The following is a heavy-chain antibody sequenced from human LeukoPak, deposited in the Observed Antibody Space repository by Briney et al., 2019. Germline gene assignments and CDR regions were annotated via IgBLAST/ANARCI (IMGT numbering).Heavy chain of an antibody. Sequence: GGSLRLSCAGSGFSFGSYSMNWVRQAPGKGLEWVSSISSSSSYIYYADSVKGRFTISRDNAKNSLYLQMNSLRAEDTAVYYCASGSRVVVPHGVDYWGQGTLVTVSS. CDR3: ASGSRVVVPHGVDY. CDR2: ISSSSSYI. D-gene: IGHD3-22*01. CDR1: GFSFGSYS. V-gene: IGHV3-21*01. J-gene: IGHJ4*02.